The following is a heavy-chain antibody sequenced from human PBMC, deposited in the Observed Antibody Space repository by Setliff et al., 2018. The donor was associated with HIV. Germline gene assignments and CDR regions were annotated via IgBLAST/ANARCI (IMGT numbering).Heavy chain of an antibody. J-gene: IGHJ5*02. Sequence: SETLSLTCTVSGGSISSYYWSWIRQPPGKGLEWIGYIYYSGNTNYNPSLKSRVTISVDTSKKQFSLKLSSVLAADTAVYYCATSGYSYAFNWFDPWGQGTLVTVSS. D-gene: IGHD5-18*01. V-gene: IGHV4-59*08. CDR2: IYYSGNT. CDR1: GGSISSYY. CDR3: ATSGYSYAFNWFDP.